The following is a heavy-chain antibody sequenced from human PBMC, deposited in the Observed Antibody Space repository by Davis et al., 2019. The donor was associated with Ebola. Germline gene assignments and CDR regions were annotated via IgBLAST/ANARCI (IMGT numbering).Heavy chain of an antibody. V-gene: IGHV4-34*01. J-gene: IGHJ2*01. CDR2: INHSGST. CDR1: GGSISSYY. CDR3: ATGTLYWYFDL. Sequence: MPSETLSLTCTVSGGSISSYYWSWIRQPPGKGLEWIGEINHSGSTNYNPSLKSRVTISVDTSKNQFSLKLSSVTAADTAVYYCATGTLYWYFDLWGRGTLVTVSS.